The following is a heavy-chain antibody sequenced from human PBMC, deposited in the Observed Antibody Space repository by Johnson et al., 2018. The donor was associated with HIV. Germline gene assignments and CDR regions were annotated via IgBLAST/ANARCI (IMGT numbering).Heavy chain of an antibody. J-gene: IGHJ3*02. CDR3: NTDAFDI. CDR1: GFSFSTYA. V-gene: IGHV3-64*01. Sequence: VQLVESGGGLVQRGGSLRLSCAASGFSFSTYAMNWVRQAPGKGLEWVSRITNSGGSTYYANSVKGRFTISRDNSKNTLYLQMGSLRAEDMAVYYCNTDAFDIWGQGTMVTVSS. CDR2: ITNSGGST.